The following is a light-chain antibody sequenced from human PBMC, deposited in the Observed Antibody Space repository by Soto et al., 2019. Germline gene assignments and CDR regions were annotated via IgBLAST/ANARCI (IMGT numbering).Light chain of an antibody. CDR3: CSYAGSYPLYV. J-gene: IGLJ1*01. Sequence: QSVLTQPRSVSGSPGQSVTISCTGTSSDVGGYNYVSWYQQHPGKAPKLMIYGVSKRPSGVPDRFSGSKSGNTASLTISGLQAEDEADYYCCSYAGSYPLYVFGTGTKVTVL. CDR1: SSDVGGYNY. CDR2: GVS. V-gene: IGLV2-11*01.